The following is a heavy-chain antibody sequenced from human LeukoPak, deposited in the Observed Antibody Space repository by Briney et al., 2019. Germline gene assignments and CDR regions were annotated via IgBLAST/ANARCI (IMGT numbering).Heavy chain of an antibody. CDR2: IRYDGSNK. J-gene: IGHJ4*02. CDR1: GFTLSRYG. V-gene: IGHV3-30*02. Sequence: GGSLRLFCAASGFTLSRYGMHWVREAPGKGVEGVAFIRYDGSNKYYADSVEGRFTISRDNSKNPLYLQMHSLRAQDTALYYCAKRASSYATIYSVSYPAYWGQGTLVTVPS. CDR3: AKRASSYATIYSVSYPAY. D-gene: IGHD1-26*01.